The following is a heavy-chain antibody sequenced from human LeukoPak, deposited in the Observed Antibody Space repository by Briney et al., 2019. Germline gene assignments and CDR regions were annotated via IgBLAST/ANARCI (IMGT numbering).Heavy chain of an antibody. Sequence: PGGSLRLSCAASGFTFSSYSMNWVRQAPGKGLEWVSSISSSSSYIYYADSVKGRFTISRDNAKNSLYLQMNSLRAEDTAVYYCARAEDIVVVPAAARPGFFDYWGQGTLVTVSS. J-gene: IGHJ4*02. CDR1: GFTFSSYS. V-gene: IGHV3-21*01. D-gene: IGHD2-2*01. CDR3: ARAEDIVVVPAAARPGFFDY. CDR2: ISSSSSYI.